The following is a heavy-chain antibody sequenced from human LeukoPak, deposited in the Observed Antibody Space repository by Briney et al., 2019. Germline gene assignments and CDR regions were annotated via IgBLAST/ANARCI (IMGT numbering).Heavy chain of an antibody. V-gene: IGHV4-34*01. J-gene: IGHJ4*02. CDR1: GESFSGYY. D-gene: IGHD3-10*01. Sequence: SETLSLTCAVYGESFSGYYWSWIRQPPGKGLEWIGEINHSGSTNYNPSLKSRVTISVDTSKNQFSLKLSSVTAADTAVYYCARVVGALWFGEKFDYWGQGTLVTVSS. CDR2: INHSGST. CDR3: ARVVGALWFGEKFDY.